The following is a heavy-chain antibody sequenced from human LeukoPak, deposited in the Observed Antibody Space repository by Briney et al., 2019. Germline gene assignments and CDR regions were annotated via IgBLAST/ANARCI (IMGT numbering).Heavy chain of an antibody. CDR2: IRYDGSNK. CDR1: GFTFSSYG. J-gene: IGHJ4*02. V-gene: IGHV3-30*02. D-gene: IGHD4-11*01. Sequence: GGSLRLSCAASGFTFSSYGMHWVRQAPGKGLEWVACIRYDGSNKYYADSVKGRFTISRDNSKNTLYLQMNSLRGEDTAVYYCAKDPPSPDPYSNYLFDYWGQGTLVTVSS. CDR3: AKDPPSPDPYSNYLFDY.